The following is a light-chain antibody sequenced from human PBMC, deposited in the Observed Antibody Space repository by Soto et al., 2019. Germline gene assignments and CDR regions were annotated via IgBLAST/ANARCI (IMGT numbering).Light chain of an antibody. CDR3: SSYAGSNVV. V-gene: IGLV2-8*01. CDR2: EVN. J-gene: IGLJ2*01. Sequence: QSALTQPPSASGSLGQSVTISCTGTSSDVGGYNYVSWYQQHPGKAPKLMIYEVNERPSGVPDRFSGSKSGNTASLTVSGLQAEDEAYYYCSSYAGSNVVFGGGTKLTVL. CDR1: SSDVGGYNY.